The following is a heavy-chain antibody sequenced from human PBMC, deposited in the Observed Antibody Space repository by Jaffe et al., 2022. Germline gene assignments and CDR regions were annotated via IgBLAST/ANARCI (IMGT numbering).Heavy chain of an antibody. CDR1: GGSFSGYY. CDR3: ARGRLDYYGSGSYWRSPGYYYYYMDV. Sequence: QVQLQQWGAGLLKPSETLSLTCAVYGGSFSGYYWSWIRQPPGKGLEWIGEINHSGSTNYNPSLKSRVTISVDTSKNQFSLKLSSVTAADTAVYYCARGRLDYYGSGSYWRSPGYYYYYMDVWGKGTTVTVSS. D-gene: IGHD3-10*01. CDR2: INHSGST. V-gene: IGHV4-34*01. J-gene: IGHJ6*03.